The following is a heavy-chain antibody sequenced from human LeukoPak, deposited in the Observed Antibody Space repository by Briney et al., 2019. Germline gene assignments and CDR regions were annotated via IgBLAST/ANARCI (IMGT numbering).Heavy chain of an antibody. V-gene: IGHV1-18*04. CDR3: ARDGDCSGGSCYSTGWFDP. J-gene: IGHJ5*02. Sequence: GAPVKVSCKASGYTFTSYGISWVRQAPGQGLEWMGWISAYNGNTNYAQKLQGRVTMTTDTSTSTAYMELRSLRSDDTAVYYCARDGDCSGGSCYSTGWFDPWGRGTLATVSS. CDR2: ISAYNGNT. CDR1: GYTFTSYG. D-gene: IGHD2-15*01.